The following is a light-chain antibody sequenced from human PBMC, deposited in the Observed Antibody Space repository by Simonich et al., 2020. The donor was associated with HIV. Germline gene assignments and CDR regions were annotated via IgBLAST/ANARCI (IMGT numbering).Light chain of an antibody. Sequence: EIVLTQSPATLSLSPGERATLSCRPSQSVSSYLAWYQQKPGQAPRLLIYGASTRATGIPARFSGSGSGTEFTLTISTMQSEYFAVYYCQQYNNWPPITFGQGTRLEIK. J-gene: IGKJ5*01. V-gene: IGKV3-15*01. CDR2: GAS. CDR1: QSVSSY. CDR3: QQYNNWPPIT.